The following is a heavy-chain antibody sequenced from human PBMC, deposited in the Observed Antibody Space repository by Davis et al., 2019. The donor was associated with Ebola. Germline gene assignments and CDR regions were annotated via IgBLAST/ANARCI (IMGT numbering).Heavy chain of an antibody. CDR2: ISGSGGST. J-gene: IGHJ4*02. CDR1: GFTFSSYW. V-gene: IGHV3-23*01. D-gene: IGHD1-26*01. Sequence: GGSLRLSCAASGFTFSSYWMHWVRQAPGKGLEWVSAISGSGGSTYYADSVKGRFTISRDNSKNTLYLQMNSLRAEDTAVYYCTKDPRTTRLGAIFDYWGQGTLVTASS. CDR3: TKDPRTTRLGAIFDY.